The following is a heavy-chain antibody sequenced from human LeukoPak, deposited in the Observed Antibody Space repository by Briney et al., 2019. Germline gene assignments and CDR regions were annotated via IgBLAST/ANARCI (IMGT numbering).Heavy chain of an antibody. CDR1: GGTFSSYA. J-gene: IGHJ4*02. V-gene: IGHV1-69*13. D-gene: IGHD3-10*01. CDR2: IIPIFGTA. CDR3: ARVRGSISDYFDY. Sequence: GASVKVSCKASGGTFSSYAISWVRQASGQGLEWMGGIIPIFGTANYAQKFQGRVTITADESTSTAYMELSSLRSEDTAVYYCARVRGSISDYFDYWGQGTLVTVSS.